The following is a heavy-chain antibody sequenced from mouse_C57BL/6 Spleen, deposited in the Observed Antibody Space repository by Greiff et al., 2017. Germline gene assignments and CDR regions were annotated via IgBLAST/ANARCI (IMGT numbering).Heavy chain of an antibody. J-gene: IGHJ4*01. CDR1: GYTFTSYW. CDR2: IHPNSGST. V-gene: IGHV1-64*01. CDR3: ARGVLYYYAMDY. Sequence: VQLQQPGAELVKPGASVKLSCKASGYTFTSYWMHWVKQRPGQGLEWIGMIHPNSGSTNYNEKFKSKATLTVDKSSSTAYMQLSSLTSEDSAVYYCARGVLYYYAMDYWGQGTSVTVSS.